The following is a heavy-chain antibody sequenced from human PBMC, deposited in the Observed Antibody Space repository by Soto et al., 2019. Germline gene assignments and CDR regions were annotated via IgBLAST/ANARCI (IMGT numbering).Heavy chain of an antibody. D-gene: IGHD3-22*01. J-gene: IGHJ3*01. CDR3: ARDRGYSSGYHDAFYC. Sequence: GGSLRLSCEAAGFTFSSYGMHWVRQAPGKGLEWVAVIWYDGKTKYYGDSVKGRFTISRENSQNTVYLQMNSLRAEDTAVYYCARDRGYSSGYHDAFYCRAQGSMVPVSS. V-gene: IGHV3-33*01. CDR1: GFTFSSYG. CDR2: IWYDGKTK.